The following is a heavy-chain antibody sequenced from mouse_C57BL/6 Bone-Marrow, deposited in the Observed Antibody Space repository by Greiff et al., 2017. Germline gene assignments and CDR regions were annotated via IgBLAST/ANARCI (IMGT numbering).Heavy chain of an antibody. CDR3: ARMKDYGGEKTYYFDY. Sequence: VQLQESGAELVRPGASVKLSCKASGYTFTDYFINWVKQRPGQGLEWIARIYPGSGNTYYNEKFKGKATLTADKSSSTAYMQLSSLTSEDSAVYFCARMKDYGGEKTYYFDYRRPTPTRTVYS. CDR1: GYTFTDYF. CDR2: IYPGSGNT. J-gene: IGHJ2*01. D-gene: IGHD2-4*01. V-gene: IGHV1-76*01.